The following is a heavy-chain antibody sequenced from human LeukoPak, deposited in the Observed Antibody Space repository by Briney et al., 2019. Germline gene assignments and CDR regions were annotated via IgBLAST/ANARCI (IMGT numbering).Heavy chain of an antibody. J-gene: IGHJ4*02. CDR2: ISGSGGSI. Sequence: GGSLRLSCAASGFTFSSYAMSWVRQAPGKGLEWVSAISGSGGSIYYADSVKGRFTISRDNSKNTLYLQMNSLRAEDTAVYYCAKDTRDSSGYYPVFDYWGQGTLVTVSS. CDR1: GFTFSSYA. V-gene: IGHV3-23*01. D-gene: IGHD3-22*01. CDR3: AKDTRDSSGYYPVFDY.